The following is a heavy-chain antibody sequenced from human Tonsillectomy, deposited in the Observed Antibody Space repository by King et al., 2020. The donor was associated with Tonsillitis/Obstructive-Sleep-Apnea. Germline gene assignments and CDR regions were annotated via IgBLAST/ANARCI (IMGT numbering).Heavy chain of an antibody. V-gene: IGHV3-48*03. D-gene: IGHD2-2*01. CDR1: GFTFSSYE. Sequence: QLVQSGGGLVQPGGSLRLSCAASGFTFSSYEMNWVRQAPGKGLEWVSYISSSGSTIYYADSVKGRFTISRDNAKNSLYLQMNSLRAEDTAVYYCARDDFSSTRCLFDYWGQGTLVTVSS. CDR2: ISSSGSTI. J-gene: IGHJ4*02. CDR3: ARDDFSSTRCLFDY.